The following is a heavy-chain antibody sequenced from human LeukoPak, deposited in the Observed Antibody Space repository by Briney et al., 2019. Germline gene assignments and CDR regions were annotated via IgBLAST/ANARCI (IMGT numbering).Heavy chain of an antibody. Sequence: GGSLRLSCAASGFTFSSYAMHWVRPAPGKGLEWVAVISYDGSNKQYADSVKGRFTISRDNSKNTLYLQMNSLRAEDTAVYYCARGHVGYDSSGYYHYWGQGTLVTVSS. CDR1: GFTFSSYA. D-gene: IGHD3-22*01. CDR3: ARGHVGYDSSGYYHY. V-gene: IGHV3-30*04. J-gene: IGHJ4*02. CDR2: ISYDGSNK.